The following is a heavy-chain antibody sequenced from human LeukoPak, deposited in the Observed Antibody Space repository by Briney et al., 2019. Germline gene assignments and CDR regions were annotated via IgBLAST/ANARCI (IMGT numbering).Heavy chain of an antibody. CDR2: IKRDGSEK. V-gene: IGHV3-7*03. D-gene: IGHD4-17*01. CDR1: RFTFSSYW. CDR3: ARGQTTVTN. Sequence: PGGSLRLSCAASRFTFSSYWMSWVRQAPGKGLEWVANIKRDGSEKYYVDSVKGRFTISRDNAKNSLYLQMNSLRAEDTAVYFCARGQTTVTNWGQGTLVTVSS. J-gene: IGHJ4*02.